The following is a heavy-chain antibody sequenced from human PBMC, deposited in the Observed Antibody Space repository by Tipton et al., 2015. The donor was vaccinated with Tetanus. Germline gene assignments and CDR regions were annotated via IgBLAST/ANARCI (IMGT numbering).Heavy chain of an antibody. D-gene: IGHD1-1*01. Sequence: GSLRLSCEGSGFTFSSYSMNWVRQAPGKGLEWVSSISSGTDYIYYADSVTGRSTISRDNAKKSLYLQMNGLRGEDTAVYYCARALWDQRRGCHFDHWGQGTQVTVSS. CDR1: GFTFSSYS. V-gene: IGHV3-21*01. CDR2: ISSGTDYI. J-gene: IGHJ4*02. CDR3: ARALWDQRRGCHFDH.